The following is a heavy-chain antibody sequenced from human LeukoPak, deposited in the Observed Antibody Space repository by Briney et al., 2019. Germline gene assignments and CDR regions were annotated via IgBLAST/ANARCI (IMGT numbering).Heavy chain of an antibody. CDR2: INHNGKTI. D-gene: IGHD3-3*01. J-gene: IGHJ4*02. CDR1: GFTFSSYV. V-gene: IGHV3-48*01. CDR3: ARHDRDY. Sequence: GGSLRLSCAASGFTFSSYVMSWVRQAPGKGLEWVSYINHNGKTIYYADSVKGRFTISRDNAKNSLYLQMNSLRAEDTAVYYCARHDRDYWGQGTLVTVSS.